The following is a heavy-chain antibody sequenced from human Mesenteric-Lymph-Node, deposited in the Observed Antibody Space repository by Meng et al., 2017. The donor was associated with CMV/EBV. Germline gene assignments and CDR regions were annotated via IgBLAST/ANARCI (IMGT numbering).Heavy chain of an antibody. J-gene: IGHJ6*02. Sequence: ASVKVSCKASGYTFTGYYIHWVRQAPGQGLEWMGWINPNSGGTNYAQKFQGRVTMTRDTSISTAYMELTRLRSDDTAVYYCASGFCSRTSCHDHYFYYYGMDVWGQGTTVTVSS. V-gene: IGHV1-2*02. D-gene: IGHD2-2*01. CDR1: GYTFTGYY. CDR2: INPNSGGT. CDR3: ASGFCSRTSCHDHYFYYYGMDV.